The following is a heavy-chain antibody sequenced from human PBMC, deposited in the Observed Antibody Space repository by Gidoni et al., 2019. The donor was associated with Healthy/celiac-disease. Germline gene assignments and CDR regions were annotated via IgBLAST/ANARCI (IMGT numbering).Heavy chain of an antibody. CDR2: IYTSGST. V-gene: IGHV4-61*02. CDR3: ARDRGSSSRSNFDY. D-gene: IGHD6-13*01. CDR1: GGSISRGSYY. Sequence: QVQLQESGPGLVKPSQTLSLTCPVSGGSISRGSYYWSWIRQPAGKGLEWIGRIYTSGSTNYNPSLKSRVTISVDTSKNQFSLKLSSVTAADTAVYYCARDRGSSSRSNFDYWGQGTLVTVSS. J-gene: IGHJ4*02.